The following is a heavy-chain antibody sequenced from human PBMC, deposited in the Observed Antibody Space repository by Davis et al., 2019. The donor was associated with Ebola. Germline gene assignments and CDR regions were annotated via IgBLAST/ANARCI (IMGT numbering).Heavy chain of an antibody. CDR2: INHSGST. CDR3: ARIAAAGPYYFDY. V-gene: IGHV4-34*01. D-gene: IGHD6-13*01. J-gene: IGHJ4*02. Sequence: SWIRQPPGKGLEWIGEINHSGSTNYNPSLKSRVTISVDTSKNQFSLKLSSVTAADTAVYYCARIAAAGPYYFDYWGQGTLVTVSS.